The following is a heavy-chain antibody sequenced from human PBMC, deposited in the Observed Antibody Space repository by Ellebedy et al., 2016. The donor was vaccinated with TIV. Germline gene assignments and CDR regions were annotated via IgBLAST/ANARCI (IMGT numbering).Heavy chain of an antibody. V-gene: IGHV3-23*01. D-gene: IGHD3-22*01. CDR1: GFTFNNYA. CDR2: ISHTGSRT. Sequence: GESLKISCAASGFTFNNYAMSWVRQAPGQGLEWVSTISHTGSRTYYANSGEGRFIISRDNSKRTLYLQMNSLRAEDTAVYYCAKGRGGGSDSSAPRYYFDYWGLGTLVTVSS. J-gene: IGHJ4*02. CDR3: AKGRGGGSDSSAPRYYFDY.